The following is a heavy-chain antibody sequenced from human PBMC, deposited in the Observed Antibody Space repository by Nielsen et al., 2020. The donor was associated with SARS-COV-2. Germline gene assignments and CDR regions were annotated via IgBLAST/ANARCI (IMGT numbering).Heavy chain of an antibody. J-gene: IGHJ6*02. CDR1: GYTFTGYY. D-gene: IGHD4-17*01. CDR3: ARYPVVGDPHLFNYHSYDMDV. Sequence: ASVKVSCKASGYTFTGYYMHWVRQAPGQGLEWMGWINPNSGGTNYAQKFQGRVTMTRDTSIRTAYMELSRLRSDDTATYYCARYPVVGDPHLFNYHSYDMDVWGQGTTVTVSS. CDR2: INPNSGGT. V-gene: IGHV1-2*02.